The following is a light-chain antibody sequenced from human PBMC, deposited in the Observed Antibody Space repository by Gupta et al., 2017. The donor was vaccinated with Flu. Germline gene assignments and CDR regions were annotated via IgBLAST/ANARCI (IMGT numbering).Light chain of an antibody. CDR2: EVS. CDR1: SSDVGAYNY. Sequence: QSALTHPASVSGSPGQSIPLSCTGTSSDVGAYNYVSWYQQHPGEAPRLMIYEVSYRPSGISNRFSGSKSGNTASLTISGLRAKDEADYYCSSYTGSGTVFGGGTKVAVL. J-gene: IGLJ3*02. CDR3: SSYTGSGTV. V-gene: IGLV2-14*01.